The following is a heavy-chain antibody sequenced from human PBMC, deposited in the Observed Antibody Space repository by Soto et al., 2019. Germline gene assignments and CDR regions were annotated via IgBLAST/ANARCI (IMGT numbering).Heavy chain of an antibody. J-gene: IGHJ4*02. Sequence: SETLSLTCTVSGGSISSGDYYWSWIRQPPGKGLEWIGYIYYSGSTYYNPSLKSRATISVDTSKNQFSLKLSSVTAADTAVYYCARGGYSYGYVFDYWGQGTLVTVSS. V-gene: IGHV4-30-4*01. D-gene: IGHD5-18*01. CDR2: IYYSGST. CDR3: ARGGYSYGYVFDY. CDR1: GGSISSGDYY.